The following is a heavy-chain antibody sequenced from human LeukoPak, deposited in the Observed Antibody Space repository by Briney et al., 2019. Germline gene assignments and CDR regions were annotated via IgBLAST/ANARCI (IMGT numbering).Heavy chain of an antibody. V-gene: IGHV1-2*02. Sequence: ASVNVSCKASGYTFTGYYMHWVRQAPGQGLEWMGWINPNSGGTNYAQKFQGRVTMTRDTSISTAYMEMSRLRSDDTAVYYCARGPAYDYGESFDSWGQGTLVTVSS. CDR3: ARGPAYDYGESFDS. CDR2: INPNSGGT. J-gene: IGHJ4*02. D-gene: IGHD5-12*01. CDR1: GYTFTGYY.